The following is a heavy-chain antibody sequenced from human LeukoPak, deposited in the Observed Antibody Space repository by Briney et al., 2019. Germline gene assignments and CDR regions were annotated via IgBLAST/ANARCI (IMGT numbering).Heavy chain of an antibody. Sequence: GGSLRLSCAASGFTFSSYAMHWVRQAPGKGLEYVSAISSNGGSTYYANSVKGRFSISRDNSKNTLYLQMGSLRAEDMAVYYCARDAVTMVRGVIIPPKPPQPHYYYYYYMDVWGKGTTVTVSS. CDR2: ISSNGGST. V-gene: IGHV3-64*01. CDR1: GFTFSSYA. CDR3: ARDAVTMVRGVIIPPKPPQPHYYYYYYMDV. J-gene: IGHJ6*03. D-gene: IGHD3-10*01.